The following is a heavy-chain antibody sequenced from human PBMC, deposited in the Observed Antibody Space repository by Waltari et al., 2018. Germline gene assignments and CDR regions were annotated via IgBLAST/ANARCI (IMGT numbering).Heavy chain of an antibody. V-gene: IGHV3-7*04. CDR2: IKEDGTEE. CDR1: GFTFVIYW. J-gene: IGHJ4*02. CDR3: ARVSKGIHFDY. Sequence: EVQLVESGGGLVQPGGTNRLCCTARGFTFVIYWLSWVRQAPGKWLQWVAYIKEDGTEESYLDSLKCRFTISRDDAKNSLHLQMNSLRVEDTAIYYCARVSKGIHFDYWGQGTLVTVSS.